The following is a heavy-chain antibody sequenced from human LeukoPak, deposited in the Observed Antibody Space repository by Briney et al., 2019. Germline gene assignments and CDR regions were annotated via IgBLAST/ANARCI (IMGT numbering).Heavy chain of an antibody. J-gene: IGHJ4*02. CDR2: MNPNSGNT. CDR3: ARGVLSIAVAVD. V-gene: IGHV1-8*01. Sequence: ASVKVSCKASGYTFTSYDINWVRQAPGHGLEWMGWMNPNSGNTGYAHKFQGRVTMTRNTSISTAYMELSSLRSEDTAVYYCARGVLSIAVAVDWGQGTLVTVSS. CDR1: GYTFTSYD. D-gene: IGHD6-19*01.